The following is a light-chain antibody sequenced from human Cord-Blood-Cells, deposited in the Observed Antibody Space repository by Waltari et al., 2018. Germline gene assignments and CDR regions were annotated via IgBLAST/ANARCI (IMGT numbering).Light chain of an antibody. J-gene: IGKJ1*01. CDR1: KGIRNY. CDR2: AAS. CDR3: QKYNSAPRT. Sequence: DIQMHQYTSSLSASVGDRVTNTCRASKGIRNYLAWPQQKLRKVPKLLIYAASTLQSGVPSLFRGSGSGTDFTLTISSLQPEDVATYYCQKYNSAPRTFGQGTKVEIK. V-gene: IGKV1-27*01.